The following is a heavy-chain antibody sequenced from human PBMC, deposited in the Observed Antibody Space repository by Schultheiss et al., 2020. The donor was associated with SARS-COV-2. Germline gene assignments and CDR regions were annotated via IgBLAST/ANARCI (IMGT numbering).Heavy chain of an antibody. CDR2: ISAYNGNT. D-gene: IGHD3-10*01. J-gene: IGHJ4*02. V-gene: IGHV1-18*01. Sequence: ASVKVSCKASGYTFTSYGISWVRQAPGQGLEWMGWISAYNGNTNYAQKLQGRVTMTTDTSTSTAYMELRSLRSDDTAVYYCARAPGNTYYYGSGSEGFDYWGQGTLVTVSS. CDR1: GYTFTSYG. CDR3: ARAPGNTYYYGSGSEGFDY.